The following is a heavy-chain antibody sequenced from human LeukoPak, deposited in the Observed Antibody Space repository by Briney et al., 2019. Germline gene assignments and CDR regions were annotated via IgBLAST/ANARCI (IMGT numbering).Heavy chain of an antibody. CDR2: ISSSGSTI. V-gene: IGHV3-11*01. J-gene: IGHJ3*02. CDR3: AKGGSSGYYRDAFDI. Sequence: GGSLRLSCAASGFTFSDYYMSWIRQAPGKGLEWVSYISSSGSTIYYADSVKGRFTISRDNAKNSLYLQMNSLRAEDMALYYCAKGGSSGYYRDAFDIWGQGTMVTVSS. D-gene: IGHD3-22*01. CDR1: GFTFSDYY.